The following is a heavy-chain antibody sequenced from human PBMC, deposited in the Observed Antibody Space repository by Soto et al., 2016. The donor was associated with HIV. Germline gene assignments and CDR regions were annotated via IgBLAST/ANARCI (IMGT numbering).Heavy chain of an antibody. D-gene: IGHD2-21*02. CDR3: ATLTPLIVVATGESGAFDI. CDR1: GGSVNSRNYY. J-gene: IGHJ3*02. V-gene: IGHV4-61*01. CDR2: IYYSGST. Sequence: QVQLQEAGPGLVKPSETLSLTCTVSGGSVNSRNYYWSWIRQSPGKGLEWIGHIYYSGSTNYSPSLKSRITISLDTSKNQFSLNLKSVTAADTAVYYCATLTPLIVVATGESGAFDIWGQGTMVTVSS.